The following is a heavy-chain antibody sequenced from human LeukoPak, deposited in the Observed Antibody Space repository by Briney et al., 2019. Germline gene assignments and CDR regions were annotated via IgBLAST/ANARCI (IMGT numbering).Heavy chain of an antibody. CDR1: GFTFSSYG. V-gene: IGHV3-21*01. D-gene: IGHD6-19*01. Sequence: GGSLRLSCAASGFTFSSYGMHWVRQAPGKGLEWVSSISSSSSYIYYADSVKGRFTISRDNAKNSLYLQMNSLRAEDTAVYYCASATIAVAGTDYWGQRTLVTVSS. J-gene: IGHJ4*02. CDR2: ISSSSSYI. CDR3: ASATIAVAGTDY.